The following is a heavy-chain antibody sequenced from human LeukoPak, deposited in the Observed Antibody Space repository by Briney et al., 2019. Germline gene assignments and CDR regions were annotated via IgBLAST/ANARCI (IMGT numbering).Heavy chain of an antibody. Sequence: SETLSLTCTVSGGSISSSSYYWGWIRQPPGKGLEWIGSIYYSGSTYYNPSLKSRVTISVDTSKNQFSLKLSSVTAADTAVYCCARHEEEDGYNAKTPDYWGQGTLVTVSS. J-gene: IGHJ4*02. V-gene: IGHV4-39*01. CDR1: GGSISSSSYY. CDR3: ARHEEEDGYNAKTPDY. CDR2: IYYSGST. D-gene: IGHD5-24*01.